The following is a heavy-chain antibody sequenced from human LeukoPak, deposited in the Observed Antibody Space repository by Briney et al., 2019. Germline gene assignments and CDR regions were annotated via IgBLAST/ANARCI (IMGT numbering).Heavy chain of an antibody. CDR2: ISGSGGST. D-gene: IGHD5-24*01. CDR1: GFTLSSHN. V-gene: IGHV3-23*01. Sequence: GGSLRLSCVASGFTLSSHNINWVRQAPGKGLEWVSAISGSGGSTYYADSVKGRFTISRDNSKNTLYLEMNNLRAEDTAVYYCARGYNYRFEYWGQGTLVIVSS. CDR3: ARGYNYRFEY. J-gene: IGHJ4*02.